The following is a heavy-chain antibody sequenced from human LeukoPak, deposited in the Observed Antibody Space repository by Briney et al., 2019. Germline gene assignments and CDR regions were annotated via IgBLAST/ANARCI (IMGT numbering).Heavy chain of an antibody. V-gene: IGHV3-7*01. CDR2: IKQDGSQT. CDR1: GFSFSSYY. J-gene: IGHJ4*02. CDR3: ARSTWNYDY. Sequence: GGSLRLSCTTSGFSFSSYYMTWVRQPPGKGLEWVATIKQDGSQTHYVDSVKGRFTISRDNAKNSLYLQMFSLRAGDTAVYYCARSTWNYDYWGPGTLVIVSS. D-gene: IGHD1-7*01.